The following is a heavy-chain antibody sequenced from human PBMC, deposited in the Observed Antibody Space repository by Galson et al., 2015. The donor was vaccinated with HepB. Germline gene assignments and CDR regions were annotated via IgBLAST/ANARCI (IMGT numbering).Heavy chain of an antibody. V-gene: IGHV3-23*01. CDR1: GFSFSTFV. J-gene: IGHJ4*02. CDR3: SKGPDYDFYSGRGTPFDF. D-gene: IGHD3/OR15-3a*01. CDR2: ISGGGGEI. Sequence: SLRLSCAASGFSFSTFVMSWVRQVPGKGLEWVATISGGGGEIFYADFVRGRFTVSRDNYKNSLFLQMNSLRVEDTALYFCSKGPDYDFYSGRGTPFDFWGQGTLVTVSS.